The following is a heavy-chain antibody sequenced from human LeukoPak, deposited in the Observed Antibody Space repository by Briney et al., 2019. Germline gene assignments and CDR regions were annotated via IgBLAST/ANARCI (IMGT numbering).Heavy chain of an antibody. Sequence: SETLSLTCAVSGYPISSGYYWGWIRQPPGKGLEWIGSIYHSGSTYYNPSLKSRVTISVDTSKNQFSLKPSSVTAADTAVYYCARFGWDGDYGRRYYYYMDVWGKGTTVTVSS. CDR3: ARFGWDGDYGRRYYYYMDV. D-gene: IGHD4-17*01. CDR1: GYPISSGYY. J-gene: IGHJ6*03. CDR2: IYHSGST. V-gene: IGHV4-38-2*01.